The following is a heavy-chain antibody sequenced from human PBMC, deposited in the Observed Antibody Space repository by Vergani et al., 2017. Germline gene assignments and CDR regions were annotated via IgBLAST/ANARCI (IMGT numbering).Heavy chain of an antibody. J-gene: IGHJ4*02. CDR3: ARGNRQWELSGFDY. Sequence: QVQLQESGPGLVKPSETLSLTCTVSGGSISSYYWRWIRQPPGKGLEWIGYIYYSGSTNYNPYLKSRVTISVDTSKNQFSLKLSSVTAADTALYYCARGNRQWELSGFDYWGQGTLVTVSS. CDR2: IYYSGST. CDR1: GGSISSYY. V-gene: IGHV4-59*01. D-gene: IGHD1-26*01.